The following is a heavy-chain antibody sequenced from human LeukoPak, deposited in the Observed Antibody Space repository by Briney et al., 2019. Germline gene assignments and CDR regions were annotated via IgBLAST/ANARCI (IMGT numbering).Heavy chain of an antibody. Sequence: PGGSLRLSCAASGFTFGSYAMSWVRQAPGKGLEWVSAISGSGGSTYYADSVKGRFTISRDNSKNTLYLQMNSLRAEDTAVYYCATQASDSSGYYYAGWGQGTLVTVSS. CDR2: ISGSGGST. CDR1: GFTFGSYA. CDR3: ATQASDSSGYYYAG. V-gene: IGHV3-23*01. J-gene: IGHJ4*02. D-gene: IGHD3-22*01.